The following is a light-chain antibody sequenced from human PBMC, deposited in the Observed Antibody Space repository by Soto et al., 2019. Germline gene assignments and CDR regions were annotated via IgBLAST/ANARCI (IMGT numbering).Light chain of an antibody. V-gene: IGKV3-15*01. CDR3: QQYNNWWT. J-gene: IGKJ1*01. CDR1: QSINSI. Sequence: EIVMTQSPATLSVSPGERATLSCRASQSINSILAWYQQKPGQTPRLLISGASTRANGIPARFSGSGSGTDFTLTISSLQSEDFAVYYCQQYNNWWTFGQGTKVEIK. CDR2: GAS.